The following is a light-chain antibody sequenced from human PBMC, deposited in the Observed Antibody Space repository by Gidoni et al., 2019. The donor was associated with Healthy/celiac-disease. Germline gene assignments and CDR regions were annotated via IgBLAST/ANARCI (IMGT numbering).Light chain of an antibody. J-gene: IGKJ1*01. CDR3: QQYNNWPLT. CDR2: GAY. V-gene: IGKV3-15*01. Sequence: EIVMTQSTATLSGASGERATLSCRASQSVRSHLAWYQQKPGQAPRLLIYGAYTRATGIPARFSGSVSGTEFTLTISSLQSEDFAVYYCQQYNNWPLTFGQGTKVEIK. CDR1: QSVRSH.